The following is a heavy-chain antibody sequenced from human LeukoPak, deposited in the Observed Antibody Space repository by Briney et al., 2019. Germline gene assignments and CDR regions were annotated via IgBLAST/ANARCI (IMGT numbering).Heavy chain of an antibody. CDR1: GFTFDDYA. J-gene: IGHJ4*02. D-gene: IGHD6-13*01. CDR3: ARDGGSWRDSPPDY. CDR2: ISWNSGSI. Sequence: PGRSLRLSCAASGFTFDDYAMHWVRQAPGKGLEWVSGISWNSGSIGYADSVKGRFTISRDNAKNSLYLQMNSLRVEDTAVYYCARDGGSWRDSPPDYWGQGTLVTVSS. V-gene: IGHV3-9*01.